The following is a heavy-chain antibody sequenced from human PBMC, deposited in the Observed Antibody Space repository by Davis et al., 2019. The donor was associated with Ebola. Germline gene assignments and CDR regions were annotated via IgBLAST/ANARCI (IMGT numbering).Heavy chain of an antibody. J-gene: IGHJ4*02. D-gene: IGHD3-10*01. CDR1: GFPFDDYA. CDR2: ISWNSGSI. Sequence: PGGSLRLSFAASGFPFDDYAMPWVRQAPGKGLEWVSGISWNSGSIGYADSVKGRFTISRDNAKNSLYLQMNSLRSEDTAVYYCARFTRSGRIDYWGQGTLVTVSS. CDR3: ARFTRSGRIDY. V-gene: IGHV3-9*01.